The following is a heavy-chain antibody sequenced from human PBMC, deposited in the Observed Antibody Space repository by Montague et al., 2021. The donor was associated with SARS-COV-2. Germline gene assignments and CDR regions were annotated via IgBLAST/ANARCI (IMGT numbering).Heavy chain of an antibody. Sequence: TLSLTCTVSGGSISSGGYYWSWIRQHPGKGLEWIGHIYNSGSTYYNPSLKSRVTISVDTSKNQFSLKLSSVTAADTAVYYCARAPRNIFGVVLTFDYWGQGTLVTVSS. CDR2: IYNSGST. CDR1: GGSISSGGYY. J-gene: IGHJ4*02. V-gene: IGHV4-31*03. D-gene: IGHD3-3*01. CDR3: ARAPRNIFGVVLTFDY.